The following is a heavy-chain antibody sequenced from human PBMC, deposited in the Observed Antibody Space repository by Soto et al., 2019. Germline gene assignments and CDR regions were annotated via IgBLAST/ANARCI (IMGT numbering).Heavy chain of an antibody. CDR1: GFTLRNYE. J-gene: IGHJ4*02. D-gene: IGHD2-21*02. CDR3: ASERLCGADCYFFDN. Sequence: GGSLRLSCAASGFTLRNYEMNWVRQTPGKGLEWISKISGSNNNIYYADSVRGRFTISRDNAKNSLYLQMNSLRAEDTAIYYCASERLCGADCYFFDNWGQGTQVTVSS. V-gene: IGHV3-48*03. CDR2: ISGSNNNI.